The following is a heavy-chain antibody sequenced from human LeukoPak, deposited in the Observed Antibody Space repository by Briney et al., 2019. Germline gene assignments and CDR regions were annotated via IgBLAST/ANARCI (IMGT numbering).Heavy chain of an antibody. CDR2: INHSGST. J-gene: IGHJ4*02. D-gene: IGHD3-3*01. CDR3: ARASNPTYYDFWSGYYGY. Sequence: PSETLSLTCAVYGGSFSGYYWSWIRQPPGKGLEWIGEINHSGSTNYNPSLKSRVTISVDTSKNQFSLKVSSVTAADTAVYYCARASNPTYYDFWSGYYGYWGQGTLVTVSS. V-gene: IGHV4-34*01. CDR1: GGSFSGYY.